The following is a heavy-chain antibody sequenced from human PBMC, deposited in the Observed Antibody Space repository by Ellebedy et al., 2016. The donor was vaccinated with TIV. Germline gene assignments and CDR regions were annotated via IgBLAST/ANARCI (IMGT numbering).Heavy chain of an antibody. CDR3: TRLKGSSWYVETRGGYYFDY. V-gene: IGHV1-18*04. CDR2: ISAYNGNT. J-gene: IGHJ4*02. CDR1: GYTFTSYG. Sequence: AASVKVSCKASGYTFTSYGISWVRQAPGQGLEWMGWISAYNGNTNYAQKLQGRVTMTTAPSTSTAYMVLRSLRSDDTAVYYCTRLKGSSWYVETRGGYYFDYWGQGTLVTVSS. D-gene: IGHD6-13*01.